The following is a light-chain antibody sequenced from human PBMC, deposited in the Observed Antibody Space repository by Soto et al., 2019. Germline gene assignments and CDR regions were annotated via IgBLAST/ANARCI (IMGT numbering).Light chain of an antibody. J-gene: IGKJ2*01. V-gene: IGKV3-11*01. CDR2: DAS. CDR1: QSVGSY. Sequence: EIVLTQSPATLSLSPGQRATLSCRASQSVGSYLAWYQQKPGQAPRLLIYDASNRATGIPDRFSGSGSGTDFTLTISSLEPEDFAVYYCHRRSNWPRTFGQWTKLEIK. CDR3: HRRSNWPRT.